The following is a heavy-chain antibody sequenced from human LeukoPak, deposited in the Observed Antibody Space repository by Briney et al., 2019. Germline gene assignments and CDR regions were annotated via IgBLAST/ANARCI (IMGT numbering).Heavy chain of an antibody. CDR2: IYTSGST. D-gene: IGHD2-2*01. Sequence: SETLSLTCTVSGGSISSYYWSWIRQPAGKGLEWIGRIYTSGSTNYNPSLKSRVTMSVDTSKNQFSLKLSSVTAADTAVYYRAREEGAGRTWGIVVVPAAAYYFDYWGQGTLVTVSS. CDR3: AREEGAGRTWGIVVVPAAAYYFDY. V-gene: IGHV4-4*07. J-gene: IGHJ4*02. CDR1: GGSISSYY.